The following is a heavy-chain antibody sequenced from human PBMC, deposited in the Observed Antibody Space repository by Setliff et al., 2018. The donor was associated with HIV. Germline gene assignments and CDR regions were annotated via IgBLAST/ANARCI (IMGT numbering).Heavy chain of an antibody. J-gene: IGHJ6*02. CDR3: AREEGGLYGMDV. D-gene: IGHD3-16*01. Sequence: SGGSLRLSCAASGFIVSSNHMSWVRQAPGKGLEWVSVIYSGGNTYYADSVKGRFTISRDNSKNTLYFQMNSLRAEDTAVYYCAREEGGLYGMDVWGQGTTVTVS. CDR2: IYSGGNT. V-gene: IGHV3-66*02. CDR1: GFIVSSNH.